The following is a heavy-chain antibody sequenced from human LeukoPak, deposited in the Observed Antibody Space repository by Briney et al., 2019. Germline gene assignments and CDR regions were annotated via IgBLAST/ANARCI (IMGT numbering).Heavy chain of an antibody. CDR1: GGSISSSNW. CDR2: IYHSGST. CDR3: ARRDSSGYYSYVFDY. Sequence: PSGTLSLTCAVSGGSISSSNWWSWVRQPPGKGLEWIGEIYHSGSTNYNPSLKSRVTISVDKSKNQFSLKLSSVTAADTGVYYCARRDSSGYYSYVFDYWGQGTLVTVSS. D-gene: IGHD3-22*01. V-gene: IGHV4-4*02. J-gene: IGHJ4*02.